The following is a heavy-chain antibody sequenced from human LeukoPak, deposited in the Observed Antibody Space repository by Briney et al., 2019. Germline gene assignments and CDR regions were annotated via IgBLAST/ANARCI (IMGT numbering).Heavy chain of an antibody. D-gene: IGHD3-10*01. CDR3: AKDRGLGDILLFDY. CDR1: GFTFDDYT. Sequence: SGGSLRLSCAASGFTFDDYTMHWVRQAPGKGLEWVSLISWDGGSTYYADSVKGRFTISRDNSKNSLYLQMNSLRTEDTALYYCAKDRGLGDILLFDYWGQGTLVTVSS. V-gene: IGHV3-43*01. CDR2: ISWDGGST. J-gene: IGHJ4*02.